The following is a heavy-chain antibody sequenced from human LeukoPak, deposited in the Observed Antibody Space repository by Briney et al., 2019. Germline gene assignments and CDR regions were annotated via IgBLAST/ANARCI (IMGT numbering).Heavy chain of an antibody. D-gene: IGHD6-19*01. V-gene: IGHV1-18*01. CDR2: ISVYKGDT. CDR3: ARAGGWAREDYKADAFHI. J-gene: IGHJ3*02. CDR1: GYXFTNFG. Sequence: ASVKVSCRASGYXFTNFGMTWVRQAPGQGLEWMGWISVYKGDTIYAQKVQGRVTMTTDTSTSTAYMEVRSLRSDDTAVYYCARAGGWAREDYKADAFHIWGQGTIVTVSS.